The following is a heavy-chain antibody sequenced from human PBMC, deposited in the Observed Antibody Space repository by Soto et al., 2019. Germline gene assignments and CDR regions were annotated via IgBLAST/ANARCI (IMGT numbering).Heavy chain of an antibody. CDR3: AKDMVSAITIVYCYYYMDV. CDR2: ISDSGGST. V-gene: IGHV3-23*01. CDR1: GFTFSSYA. Sequence: GGSLRLSCAASGFTFSSYAMSWVRQAPGKGLEWVSAISDSGGSTYYADSVKGRFTISRDNSKNTLFLQMNSLRADDTAVYYCAKDMVSAITIVYCYYYMDVWGKGTRVTVSS. D-gene: IGHD2-8*01. J-gene: IGHJ6*03.